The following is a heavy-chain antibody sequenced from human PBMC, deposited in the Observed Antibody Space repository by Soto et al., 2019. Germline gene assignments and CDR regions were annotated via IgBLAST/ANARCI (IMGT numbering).Heavy chain of an antibody. CDR2: IIPIFGTA. CDR1: GGTFSSYA. V-gene: IGHV1-69*01. CDR3: ARITPTGWTKYYYGMDV. J-gene: IGHJ6*02. Sequence: QVQLVQSGAEVKKPGSSMKVSCKASGGTFSSYAISWVRQAPGQGLEWMGGIIPIFGTANYAQKFQGRVTITADESTSTAYMELSSLRSEDTAVYYCARITPTGWTKYYYGMDVWGQGTTVTVSS. D-gene: IGHD2-15*01.